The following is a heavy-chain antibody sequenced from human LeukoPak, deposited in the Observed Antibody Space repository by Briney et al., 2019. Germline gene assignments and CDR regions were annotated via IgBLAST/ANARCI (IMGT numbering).Heavy chain of an antibody. CDR2: IRSSSSYI. V-gene: IGHV3-21*01. CDR1: GFTFSSYS. Sequence: GGSLRLSCAASGFTFSSYSMNWVRQAPGKGLEWVSSIRSSSSYIYYADSVKGRFTISRDNAKNSLYLQMNSLRAEDTAVYYCARERASYDYYYYYGMDVWGQGTTVTVSS. CDR3: ARERASYDYYYYYGMDV. D-gene: IGHD1-26*01. J-gene: IGHJ6*02.